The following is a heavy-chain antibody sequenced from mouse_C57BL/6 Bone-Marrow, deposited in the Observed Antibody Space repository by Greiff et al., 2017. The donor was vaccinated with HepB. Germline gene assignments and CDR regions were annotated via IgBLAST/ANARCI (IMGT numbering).Heavy chain of an antibody. D-gene: IGHD1-1*01. J-gene: IGHJ4*01. CDR1: GYSITSGYY. V-gene: IGHV3-6*01. CDR2: ISYDGSN. Sequence: EVQRVESGPGLVKPSQSLSLTCSVTGYSITSGYYWNWIRQFPGNKLEWMGYISYDGSNNYNPSLKNRISITRDTSKNQFFLKLNSVTTEDTATYYCARAGYYGSSSLYYAMDYWGQGTSVTVSS. CDR3: ARAGYYGSSSLYYAMDY.